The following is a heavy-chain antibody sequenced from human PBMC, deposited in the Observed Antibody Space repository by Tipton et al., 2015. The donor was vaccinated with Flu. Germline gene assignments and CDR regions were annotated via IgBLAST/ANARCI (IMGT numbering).Heavy chain of an antibody. CDR3: AREVGRGYSGYDSRFDY. D-gene: IGHD5-12*01. CDR2: ISSSGSTI. J-gene: IGHJ4*02. V-gene: IGHV3-48*03. CDR1: GFTFSSYE. Sequence: SLRLSCAASGFTFSSYEMNWVRQAPGKGLEWVSYISSSGSTIYYADSVKGRFTISRDNAKNSLYLQMNSLRAEDTAVYYCAREVGRGYSGYDSRFDYWGQGTLVTVSS.